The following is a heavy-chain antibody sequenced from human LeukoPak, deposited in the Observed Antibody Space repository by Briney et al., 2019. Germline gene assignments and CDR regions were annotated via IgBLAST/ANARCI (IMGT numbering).Heavy chain of an antibody. J-gene: IGHJ4*02. D-gene: IGHD1-26*01. CDR2: INSDGSST. V-gene: IGHV3-74*01. CDR1: GFTFSSYW. Sequence: PGGSLRLSCAASGFTFSSYWMHWVRQAPGKGLVWVSRINSDGSSTSYADSVKGRFTISRDNAKNTLYLQMNSLRAEDTAVYYCVRVGRELTIDYWGQGTLVTVSS. CDR3: VRVGRELTIDY.